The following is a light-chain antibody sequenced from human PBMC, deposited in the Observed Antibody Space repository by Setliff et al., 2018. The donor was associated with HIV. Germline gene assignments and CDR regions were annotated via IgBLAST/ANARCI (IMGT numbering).Light chain of an antibody. V-gene: IGKV2-28*01. CDR2: LGS. CDR3: MQALQTPPT. Sequence: DIVMTQSPLSLPVTPGEPASIPCRSSQSLLHSNGYNYLDWYMQKPGQSPQLVIYLGSNRASGVPDRFSGSGSGTDFTLKISRVEAEDVGVYYCMQALQTPPTFGQGTKVDIK. CDR1: QSLLHSNGYNY. J-gene: IGKJ1*01.